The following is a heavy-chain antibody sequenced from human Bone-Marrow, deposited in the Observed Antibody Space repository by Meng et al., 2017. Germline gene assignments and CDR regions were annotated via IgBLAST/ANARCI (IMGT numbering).Heavy chain of an antibody. D-gene: IGHD3-22*01. V-gene: IGHV4-61*02. CDR1: GGSISSGSYY. J-gene: IGHJ4*02. CDR3: ARDRRGYDSSGYYDY. CDR2: IYTSGST. Sequence: LRLSCTVSGGSISSGSYYWSWIRQPAGKGLEWIGRIYTSGSTNYNPSLKSRVTISVDTSKNQFSLKLSSVTAADTAVYYCARDRRGYDSSGYYDYWGQGTLVTVSS.